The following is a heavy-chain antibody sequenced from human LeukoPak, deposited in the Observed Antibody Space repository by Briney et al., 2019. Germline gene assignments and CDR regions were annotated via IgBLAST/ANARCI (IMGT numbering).Heavy chain of an antibody. CDR1: GGSISSYY. CDR3: ARGDCSGGSCYSSWFDP. V-gene: IGHV4-59*12. Sequence: SETLSLTCTVSGGSISSYYWSWIRQSPGKGLEWIGYIYYSGSTNYNPSLKSRVTISVDKSKNQFSLKLSSVTAADTAVYYCARGDCSGGSCYSSWFDPWGQGTLVTVSS. D-gene: IGHD2-15*01. J-gene: IGHJ5*02. CDR2: IYYSGST.